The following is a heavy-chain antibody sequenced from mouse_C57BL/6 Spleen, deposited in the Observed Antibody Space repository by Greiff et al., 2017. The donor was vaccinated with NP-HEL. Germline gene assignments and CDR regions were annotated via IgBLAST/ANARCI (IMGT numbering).Heavy chain of an antibody. Sequence: QVQLQQPGAELVMPGASVKLSCKASGYTFTSYWMHWVKQRPGQGLEWIGEIDPSDSYTNYNQKFKGKSTLTVDKSSSTAYMQLSSLTSEDSAVYYCARYPHYGSSPAWFAYWGQGTLVTVSA. CDR1: GYTFTSYW. J-gene: IGHJ3*01. V-gene: IGHV1-69*01. CDR2: IDPSDSYT. CDR3: ARYPHYGSSPAWFAY. D-gene: IGHD1-1*01.